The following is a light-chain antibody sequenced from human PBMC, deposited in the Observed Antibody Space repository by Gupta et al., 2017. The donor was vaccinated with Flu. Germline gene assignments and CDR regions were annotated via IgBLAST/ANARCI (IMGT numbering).Light chain of an antibody. V-gene: IGKV1-5*03. CDR1: QSISSW. Sequence: IQMTQSPSTLSASLGHRVTITCRASQSISSWLAWYQQKPGKAPKLLIYKASSLESGVPSRFRGSGSGTEFTLTISSLQPDDFATYYCQQYNSYSVTFGQGTKVEIK. J-gene: IGKJ1*01. CDR3: QQYNSYSVT. CDR2: KAS.